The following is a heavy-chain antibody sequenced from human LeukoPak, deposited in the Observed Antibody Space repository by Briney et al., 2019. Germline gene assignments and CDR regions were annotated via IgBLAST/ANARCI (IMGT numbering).Heavy chain of an antibody. D-gene: IGHD5-24*01. CDR3: AKARDGYNDFDY. Sequence: GSPRLSCAASLFTFSSYAPSWAPQAPEQGPQWASAISGSGGSTYYADSVKGRFTISRDNSKNTLYLQMNSLRAEDTAVYYCAKARDGYNDFDYWGQGTLVTVSS. CDR1: LFTFSSYA. V-gene: IGHV3-23*01. J-gene: IGHJ4*02. CDR2: ISGSGGST.